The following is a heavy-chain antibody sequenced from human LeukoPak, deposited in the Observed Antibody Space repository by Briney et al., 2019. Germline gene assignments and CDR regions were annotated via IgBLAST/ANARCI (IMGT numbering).Heavy chain of an antibody. D-gene: IGHD3-10*01. CDR2: TSSDLNVK. CDR1: EFTFSSYS. J-gene: IGHJ4*02. Sequence: GGSLRLSCAASEFTFSSYSMNWVRQAPGKGLEWVAVTSSDLNVKLYADSVKGRFTISRDNSRSTLYLQMNSLRPEDTAIYYCAREGYYGSGSPPSLYFDYWGQGTLVTVSS. V-gene: IGHV3-30*03. CDR3: AREGYYGSGSPPSLYFDY.